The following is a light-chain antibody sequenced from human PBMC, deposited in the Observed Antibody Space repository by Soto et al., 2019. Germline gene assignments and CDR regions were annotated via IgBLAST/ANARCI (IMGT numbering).Light chain of an antibody. J-gene: IGLJ2*01. V-gene: IGLV2-14*03. CDR3: SSHTSSSAVV. CDR2: DVT. CDR1: SSDVGGYEY. Sequence: QSALTQPASVSGSPGQSITISCTGTSSDVGGYEYVSWYQRHPGKAPRLMIYDVTNRPSGVSDRFSGSKSGNTASLTISGLETEDEADYYCSSHTSSSAVVFGGGTQLTVL.